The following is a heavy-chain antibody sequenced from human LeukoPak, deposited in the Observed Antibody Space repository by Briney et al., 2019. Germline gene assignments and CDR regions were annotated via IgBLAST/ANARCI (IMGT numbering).Heavy chain of an antibody. CDR2: FHDTGSTST. J-gene: IGHJ4*02. CDR1: GGSISNSDSY. Sequence: SETLSLTCTVSGGSISNSDSYWAWVRQSPEKGLEWIASFHDTGSTSTYYSPSLKSRVTMSVDTSKKQLSLKLSSVTAADTAVYYCARHVFFRGGYNFDRFDYWGQGTLVTVSS. CDR3: ARHVFFRGGYNFDRFDY. V-gene: IGHV4-39*01. D-gene: IGHD5-24*01.